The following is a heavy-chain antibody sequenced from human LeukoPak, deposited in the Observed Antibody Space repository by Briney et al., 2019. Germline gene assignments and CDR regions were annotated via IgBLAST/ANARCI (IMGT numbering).Heavy chain of an antibody. J-gene: IGHJ5*02. V-gene: IGHV4-31*03. Sequence: PSQTLSLTCTVSGGSISSGGYYWSWIRQHPGKGLEWIGYIYYSGSTYYNPSLKSRVTISVDTSKNQFSLKLSSVTAADTAVYYCARSVGRNFMITFGPWGQGTLVTVSS. D-gene: IGHD3-16*01. CDR3: ARSVGRNFMITFGP. CDR2: IYYSGST. CDR1: GGSISSGGYY.